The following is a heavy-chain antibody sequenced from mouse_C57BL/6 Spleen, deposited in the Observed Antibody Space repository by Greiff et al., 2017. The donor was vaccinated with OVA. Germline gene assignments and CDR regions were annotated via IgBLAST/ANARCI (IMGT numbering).Heavy chain of an antibody. D-gene: IGHD2-5*01. V-gene: IGHV1-54*01. CDR2: INPGSGGT. CDR1: GYAFTNYL. J-gene: IGHJ2*01. CDR3: ARDSNYSFDY. Sequence: VKLMESGAELVRPGTSVKVSCKASGYAFTNYLIEWVKQRPGQGLEWIGVINPGSGGTNYNEKFKGKATLTADKSSSTAYMQLSSLTSEDSAVYFCARDSNYSFDYWGQGTTLTVSS.